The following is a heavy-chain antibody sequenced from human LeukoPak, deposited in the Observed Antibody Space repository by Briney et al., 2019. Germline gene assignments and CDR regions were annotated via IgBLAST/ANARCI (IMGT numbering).Heavy chain of an antibody. D-gene: IGHD3-10*01. CDR2: INPSGGST. Sequence: ASVKVSCKASGYTFTSYYMHWVRQAPGQGLEWMGIINPSGGSTSYAQKFQGRVTMTRDTSTSTVYMELSSLGSEDTAVYYCARVRAYYYGSGRYGMDVWGKGTTVTVSS. CDR3: ARVRAYYYGSGRYGMDV. J-gene: IGHJ6*04. V-gene: IGHV1-46*01. CDR1: GYTFTSYY.